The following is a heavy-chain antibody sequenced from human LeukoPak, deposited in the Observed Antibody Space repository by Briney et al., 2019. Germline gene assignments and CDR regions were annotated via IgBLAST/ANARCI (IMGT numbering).Heavy chain of an antibody. CDR3: AKGESDAFDI. J-gene: IGHJ3*02. CDR1: GFTFEDYV. Sequence: GGSLRLSCAASGFTFEDYVMHWVRQTPGKGLEWVSGISRDSNSIGYAASVKGRFTISRDNAKNSLYLQMNSLGTEDMAFYYCAKGESDAFDIWGQGTMVAVSS. D-gene: IGHD1-26*01. V-gene: IGHV3-9*03. CDR2: ISRDSNSI.